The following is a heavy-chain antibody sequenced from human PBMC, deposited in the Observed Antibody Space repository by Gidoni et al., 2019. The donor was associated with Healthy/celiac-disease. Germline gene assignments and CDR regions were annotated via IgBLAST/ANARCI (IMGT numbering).Heavy chain of an antibody. CDR1: GFTFSSYS. CDR2: ISSSSSYI. J-gene: IGHJ3*02. CDR3: ARNGWHDGAFDI. Sequence: EVQLVESGGGLVKPGGSLRLSCAASGFTFSSYSMNWVRQAPGKGLEWVSSISSSSSYIYYADSVKGRFTISRDNAKNSLYLQMNSLRAEDTAVYYCARNGWHDGAFDIWGQGTMVTVSS. D-gene: IGHD6-19*01. V-gene: IGHV3-21*01.